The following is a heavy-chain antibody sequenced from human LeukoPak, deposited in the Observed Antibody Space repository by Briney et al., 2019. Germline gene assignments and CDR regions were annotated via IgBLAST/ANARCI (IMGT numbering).Heavy chain of an antibody. J-gene: IGHJ3*02. V-gene: IGHV4-34*01. Sequence: SETLSLTCAVYGGSFSGYYWSWIRQPPGKGLEWIGEINHSGSTNYNPSLKSRVTISVDTSKNQFSLKLSSVTAADTAVYYCARVDSGYDAFDIWGQGTMITVSS. CDR2: INHSGST. CDR3: ARVDSGYDAFDI. CDR1: GGSFSGYY. D-gene: IGHD3-10*01.